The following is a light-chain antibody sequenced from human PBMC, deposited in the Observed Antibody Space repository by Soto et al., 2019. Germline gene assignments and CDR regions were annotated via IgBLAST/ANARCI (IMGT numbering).Light chain of an antibody. CDR2: ASS. J-gene: IGKJ5*01. CDR3: QLYGISPQ. Sequence: EIVLTQSPGTLSLSPGERATPSCKTSQTSGSNFLAWYQHKPGQAPRLLIYASSNRATGIPDRFSGSASGPDFTLTINRLEPEDFAVYYCQLYGISPQFGQGTRLEIK. V-gene: IGKV3-20*01. CDR1: QTSGSNF.